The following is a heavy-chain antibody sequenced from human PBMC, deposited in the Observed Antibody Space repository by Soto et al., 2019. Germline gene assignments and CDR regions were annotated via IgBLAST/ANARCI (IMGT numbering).Heavy chain of an antibody. Sequence: QVQLQESGPGLVKPSETLSLTCTVSGGSVSSGSYYWSWIRQPPGKGLEWIGYIYYSGSTNYNPSLKSRVTISVDTSKNPFSLKLSSVTAADTAVYYCARTPGITIFGVVIIEVFDYWGQGTLVTVSS. CDR2: IYYSGST. V-gene: IGHV4-61*01. CDR1: GGSVSSGSYY. D-gene: IGHD3-3*01. CDR3: ARTPGITIFGVVIIEVFDY. J-gene: IGHJ4*02.